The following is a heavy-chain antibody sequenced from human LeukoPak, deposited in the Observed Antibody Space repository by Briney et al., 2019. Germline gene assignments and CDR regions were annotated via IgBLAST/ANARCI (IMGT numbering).Heavy chain of an antibody. CDR1: GDTIYSNIVA. CDR2: TYYMSKWYN. J-gene: IGHJ5*02. CDR3: ARVRGLRFRFWFDP. D-gene: IGHD5-12*01. Sequence: SQTLSLTCAISGDTIYSNIVAWNWIRQSPSKGLEWLGRTYYMSKWYNDYGVSVKSRITINPDTSKNQFSLKLSSVTAADTAVYYCARVRGLRFRFWFDPWGQGTLVTVSS. V-gene: IGHV6-1*01.